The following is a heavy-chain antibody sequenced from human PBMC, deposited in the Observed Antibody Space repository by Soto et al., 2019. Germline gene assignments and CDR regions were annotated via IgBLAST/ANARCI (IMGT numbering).Heavy chain of an antibody. V-gene: IGHV1-46*01. CDR3: ARGFSSGWPFGY. J-gene: IGHJ4*02. Sequence: QVQLVQSGAEVKKPGASVKVSCMASGYTFTNYYMHWVRQAPGQGLEWMGIINPSGGSTTYAQKFQGRVTMTRDTSTSTVYMELSSLRSEDTAVYYCARGFSSGWPFGYWGQGTPVTVSS. CDR1: GYTFTNYY. D-gene: IGHD6-19*01. CDR2: INPSGGST.